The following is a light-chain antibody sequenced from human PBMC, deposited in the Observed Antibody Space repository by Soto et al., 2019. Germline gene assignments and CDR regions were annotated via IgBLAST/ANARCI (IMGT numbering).Light chain of an antibody. CDR1: SSNIGAGYE. J-gene: IGLJ1*01. V-gene: IGLV1-40*01. CDR2: ENN. Sequence: QSVLTQPPSVSVAPGQRVTISCPGSSSNIGAGYEAHWYQQVPGTAPKLLIYENNNRPSGVPDRFSGSKSGTSASLAITGLQAEDEAEYYCQSYDSSLSGYVFGTGTKLTVL. CDR3: QSYDSSLSGYV.